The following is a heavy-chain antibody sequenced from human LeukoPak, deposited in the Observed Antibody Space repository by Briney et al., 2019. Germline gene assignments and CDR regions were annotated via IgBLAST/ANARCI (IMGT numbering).Heavy chain of an antibody. V-gene: IGHV3-23*01. D-gene: IGHD5-12*01. CDR3: AKRKAKSYSGYTLIGY. CDR1: GFTFSSYA. Sequence: PGGSLRLSCAASGFTFSSYAMSWVRQAPGKGLEWVSAISGSGGSTYYADSVKGRFTISRDNSKNTLYLQMNSLRAEDTAVYYCAKRKAKSYSGYTLIGYWGQGTLVTVSS. J-gene: IGHJ4*02. CDR2: ISGSGGST.